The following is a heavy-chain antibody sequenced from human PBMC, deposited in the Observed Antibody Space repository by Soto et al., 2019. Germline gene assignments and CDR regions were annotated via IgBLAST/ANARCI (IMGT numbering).Heavy chain of an antibody. CDR2: IWYSGST. V-gene: IGHV4-31*03. D-gene: IGHD7-27*01. CDR1: GGSISSGGYY. CDR3: ARGPEPWGEAFVI. J-gene: IGHJ3*02. Sequence: QVQLQESGPGLVKPSQTLSLTCTVSGGSISSGGYYWSWIRQHPGKGLEWIGYIWYSGSTYYKATLVSRATISVETSKTQFSVKLRSVTAADTAVYYWARGPEPWGEAFVIWGQGTMVTVSS.